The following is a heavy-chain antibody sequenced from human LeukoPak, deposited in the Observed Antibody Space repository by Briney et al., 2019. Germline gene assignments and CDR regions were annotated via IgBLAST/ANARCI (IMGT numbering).Heavy chain of an antibody. D-gene: IGHD3-10*01. CDR1: GFTFSSYA. J-gene: IGHJ6*02. CDR3: ARGSGFGGIYYYGMDV. Sequence: GGSLRLSCAASGFTFSSYAMHWVRQAPGKGLEWVAVISYDGSNKYCADSVKGRFTISRDNSKNTLYLQMNSLRAEDTAVYYCARGSGFGGIYYYGMDVSGQGTTVTVFS. CDR2: ISYDGSNK. V-gene: IGHV3-30-3*01.